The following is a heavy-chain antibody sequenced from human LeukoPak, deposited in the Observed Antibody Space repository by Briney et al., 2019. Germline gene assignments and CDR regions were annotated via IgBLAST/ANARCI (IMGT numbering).Heavy chain of an antibody. CDR3: AREGVNWGYYFDY. J-gene: IGHJ4*02. CDR1: GFTFSSYG. CDR2: VTNSGGGT. D-gene: IGHD7-27*01. Sequence: GGSLRLSCTASGFTFSSYGMTWVRQAPGKGVEGVADVTNSGGGTYYADSVKGRFTISRDNATNSLYLQITSLTAEDTAVYYCAREGVNWGYYFDYWGQGTLVTVSS. V-gene: IGHV3-21*01.